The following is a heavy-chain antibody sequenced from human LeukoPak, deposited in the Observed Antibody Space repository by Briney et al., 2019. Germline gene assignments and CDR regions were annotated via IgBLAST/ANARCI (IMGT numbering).Heavy chain of an antibody. CDR2: IYSGGST. CDR1: GFTVSSNY. J-gene: IGHJ4*02. D-gene: IGHD5-24*01. CDR3: AKANVEMSTTPYFDY. V-gene: IGHV3-66*01. Sequence: GGSLRLSCAASGFTVSSNYMTWARQAPGKGLEWVSVIYSGGSTYYADSVKGRFTISRDNSKNTLYLQMNSLRAEDTAVYYCAKANVEMSTTPYFDYWGQGTLVTVSS.